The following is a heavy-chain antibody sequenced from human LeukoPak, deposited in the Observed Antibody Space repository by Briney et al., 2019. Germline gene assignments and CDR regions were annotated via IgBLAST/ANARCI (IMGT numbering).Heavy chain of an antibody. Sequence: GGSLRLSCAASGFSFSSYAMSWVRQAPGKGLEWVSALSGSGGSTYYADSVKGRFSISRDNSKNTLYLQMNSLRAEDTAIYYCAKEGYYGDDWNGMFDYWGQGTLVTVSS. V-gene: IGHV3-23*01. CDR1: GFSFSSYA. J-gene: IGHJ4*02. CDR3: AKEGYYGDDWNGMFDY. CDR2: LSGSGGST. D-gene: IGHD1-1*01.